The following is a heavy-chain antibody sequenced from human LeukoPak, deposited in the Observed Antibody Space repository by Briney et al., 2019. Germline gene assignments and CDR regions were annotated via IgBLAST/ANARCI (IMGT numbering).Heavy chain of an antibody. CDR1: GFTFSSYA. CDR2: IRSKAYGGTT. Sequence: GGSLRLSCAASGFTFSSYAMSWVRQAPGKGLEWVGFIRSKAYGGTTQYAASVKGRFTISRDDSKHIAYLQMNSLETEDTAMYYCARRDLSLDYWGRGALVTVSS. V-gene: IGHV3-49*04. CDR3: ARRDLSLDY. D-gene: IGHD3-16*02. J-gene: IGHJ4*02.